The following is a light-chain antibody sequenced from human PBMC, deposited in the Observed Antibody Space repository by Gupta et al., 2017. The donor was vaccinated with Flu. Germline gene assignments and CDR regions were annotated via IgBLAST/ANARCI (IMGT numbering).Light chain of an antibody. J-gene: IGKJ3*01. CDR2: WAS. Sequence: DIVMTQSPDSLAVSLGERATFNCTSSQSVLYSSNNKNYLAWYQQKPGQPPKLLIHWASTRQSGVPDRFSGSGSGTDFTLTISSLQAEDVAVYYCQQFYTTPLAFGHGTKVHIK. CDR3: QQFYTTPLA. V-gene: IGKV4-1*01. CDR1: QSVLYSSNNKNY.